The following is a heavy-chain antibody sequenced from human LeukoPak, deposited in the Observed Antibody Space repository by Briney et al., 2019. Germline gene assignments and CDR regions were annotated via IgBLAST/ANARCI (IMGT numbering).Heavy chain of an antibody. CDR3: ARRSAVAGSELDY. CDR2: IIPILGIA. J-gene: IGHJ4*02. V-gene: IGHV1-69*04. CDR1: GGTFSSYA. D-gene: IGHD6-19*01. Sequence: SVKVSCKASGGTFSSYAISWVRQAPGQGLEWMGRIIPILGIANYAQKFQGRVTITADKSTSTAYMELSSLRSEDTAVYYCARRSAVAGSELDYWGQGTLVTVSS.